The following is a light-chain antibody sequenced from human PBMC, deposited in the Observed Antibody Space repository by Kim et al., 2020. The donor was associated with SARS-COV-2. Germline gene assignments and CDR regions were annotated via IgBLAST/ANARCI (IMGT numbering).Light chain of an antibody. V-gene: IGLV3-27*01. CDR1: VLSTRG. CDR3: YSAADNNLGV. J-gene: IGLJ2*01. Sequence: VSPGQTARITCSGDVLSTRGARWFQRKQGQAPWLVIYKGSERPSGIPEGFSGAGSGTTVTLTISGAQVEDEADCYCYSAADNNLGVFGGGTQLTVL. CDR2: KGS.